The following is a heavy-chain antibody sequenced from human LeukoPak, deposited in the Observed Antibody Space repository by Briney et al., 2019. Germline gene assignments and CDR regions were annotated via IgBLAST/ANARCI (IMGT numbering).Heavy chain of an antibody. D-gene: IGHD3-10*01. CDR1: GYRFTTYW. Sequence: GESLKISCKSSGYRFTTYWIAWVRQMPGKGLEWMEIIYPGDSDTKYSPSFQGQVTISADKSTSTAYLQWSSLKASDTAMYYCARQRGPQGAFDIWGQGTMVTVSS. CDR3: ARQRGPQGAFDI. V-gene: IGHV5-51*01. CDR2: IYPGDSDT. J-gene: IGHJ3*02.